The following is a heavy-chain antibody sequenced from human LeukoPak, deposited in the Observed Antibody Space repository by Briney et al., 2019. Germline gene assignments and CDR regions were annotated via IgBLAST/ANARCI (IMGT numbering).Heavy chain of an antibody. CDR2: IYPGDSDT. CDR3: ARHVLPYSSSWHGDWYFDL. Sequence: GESVKISCKGSGYSFINYWIGWVRQMPGKGLEWMGIIYPGDSDTRYSPSFQGQVTISAEKSISTAYLQWSSLKASDTAMYYCARHVLPYSSSWHGDWYFDLWGRGTLVTVSS. D-gene: IGHD6-13*01. V-gene: IGHV5-51*01. CDR1: GYSFINYW. J-gene: IGHJ2*01.